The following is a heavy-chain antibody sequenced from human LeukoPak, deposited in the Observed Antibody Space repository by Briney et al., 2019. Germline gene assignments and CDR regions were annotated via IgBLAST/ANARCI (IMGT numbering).Heavy chain of an antibody. J-gene: IGHJ3*02. CDR1: GFTFSSYA. CDR3: AERFRGVHDAFDI. V-gene: IGHV3-23*01. CDR2: ISGSGGST. D-gene: IGHD3-10*01. Sequence: GGSPRLSCAASGFTFSSYAMSWVRQAPGKGLEWVSAISGSGGSTYYADSVKGRFTISRDNSKNTLYLQMNSLRAEDTAVYYCAERFRGVHDAFDIWGQGTMVTVSS.